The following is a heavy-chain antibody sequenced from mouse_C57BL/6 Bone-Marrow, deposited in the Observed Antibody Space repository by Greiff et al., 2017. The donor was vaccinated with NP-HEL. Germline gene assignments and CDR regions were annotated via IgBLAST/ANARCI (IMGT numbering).Heavy chain of an antibody. D-gene: IGHD2-1*01. CDR3: ARGGYGNQGYYAMDY. CDR2: IYPGDGDT. Sequence: QVQLKESGPELVKPGASVKISCKASGYAFSSSWMNWVKQRPGKGLEWIGRIYPGDGDTNYNGKFKGKATLTADKSSSTAYMQLSSLTSEDSAVYFCARGGYGNQGYYAMDYWGQGTSVTVSS. CDR1: GYAFSSSW. J-gene: IGHJ4*01. V-gene: IGHV1-82*01.